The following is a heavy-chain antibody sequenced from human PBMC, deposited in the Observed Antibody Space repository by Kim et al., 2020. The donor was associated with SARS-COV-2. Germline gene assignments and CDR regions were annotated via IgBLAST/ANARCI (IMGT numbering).Heavy chain of an antibody. J-gene: IGHJ4*02. CDR3: AKDWYRIAVAPLDY. D-gene: IGHD6-19*01. V-gene: IGHV3-23*01. Sequence: ADSVKGRFTISRDNSKNTLYLQMNSLRAEDTAVYYCAKDWYRIAVAPLDYWGQGTLVTVSS.